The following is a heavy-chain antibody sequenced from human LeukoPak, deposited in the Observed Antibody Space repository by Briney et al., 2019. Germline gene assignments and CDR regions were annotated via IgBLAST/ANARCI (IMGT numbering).Heavy chain of an antibody. Sequence: ASVKVSCKASGYTFTSYGISWVRQAPGQGLEWMGWISAYNGNTNYAQKLQGKVTMTTDTSTSTAYMELRSLRSDDTAVYYCARDLKRLTSGWITAAAGDYWGQGTLVTVSS. J-gene: IGHJ4*02. CDR2: ISAYNGNT. CDR1: GYTFTSYG. V-gene: IGHV1-18*01. D-gene: IGHD6-19*01. CDR3: ARDLKRLTSGWITAAAGDY.